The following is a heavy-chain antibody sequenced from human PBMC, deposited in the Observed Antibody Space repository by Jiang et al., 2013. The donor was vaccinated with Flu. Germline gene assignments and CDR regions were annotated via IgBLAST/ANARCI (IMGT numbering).Heavy chain of an antibody. CDR3: ARPYGSYGPFDY. Sequence: YGISWVRQAPGQGLEWMGWISAYNGNTNYAQKLQGRVTMTTDTSTSTAYMELRSLRSDDTAVYYCARPYGSYGPFDYWGQGTLVTVSS. D-gene: IGHD1-26*01. V-gene: IGHV1-18*01. CDR1: YG. J-gene: IGHJ4*02. CDR2: ISAYNGNT.